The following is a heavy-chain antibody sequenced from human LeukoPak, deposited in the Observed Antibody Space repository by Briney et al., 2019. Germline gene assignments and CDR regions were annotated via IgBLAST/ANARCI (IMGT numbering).Heavy chain of an antibody. V-gene: IGHV3-9*03. CDR1: GFTFDDYA. J-gene: IGHJ4*02. D-gene: IGHD3-22*01. CDR3: AKDITPWVWYDSSGYPY. Sequence: GRSLRLSCAASGFTFDDYAMHWVRQAPGKGLEWVSGISWNSGSIGYADSVKGRFTISRDNAKNSLYLQMNSLRAEDMALYYCAKDITPWVWYDSSGYPYWGQGTLVTVSS. CDR2: ISWNSGSI.